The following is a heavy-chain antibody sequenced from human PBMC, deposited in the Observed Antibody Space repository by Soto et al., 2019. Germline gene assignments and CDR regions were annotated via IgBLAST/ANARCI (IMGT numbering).Heavy chain of an antibody. CDR2: ISAYTGNT. CDR1: GYTFNNFG. J-gene: IGHJ5*02. D-gene: IGHD1-20*01. CDR3: AGGGITGMGWFDP. V-gene: IGHV1-18*01. Sequence: QVQLVQSGAEVKKPGASVKVSCKASGYTFNNFGINWVRQAPGQGLEWMGWISAYTGNTNYAQKLQGRVTMTTDTFTHTVYMALRSLRSAATAVYYCAGGGITGMGWFDPWGQGTLVTVSS.